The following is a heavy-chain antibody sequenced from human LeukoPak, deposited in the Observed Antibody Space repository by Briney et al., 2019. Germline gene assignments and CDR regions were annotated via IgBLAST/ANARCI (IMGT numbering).Heavy chain of an antibody. J-gene: IGHJ6*03. CDR3: ARDHSNKRHMDV. Sequence: TGGSLRLSCAASGFTFSSYSMNWVRQAPGKGLEWVSYISSSSSTIYYADSAKGRFTISRDNAKNSLYLQMNSLRAEDTAVYYCARDHSNKRHMDVWGKGTTVTVSS. CDR2: ISSSSSTI. D-gene: IGHD4-11*01. V-gene: IGHV3-48*01. CDR1: GFTFSSYS.